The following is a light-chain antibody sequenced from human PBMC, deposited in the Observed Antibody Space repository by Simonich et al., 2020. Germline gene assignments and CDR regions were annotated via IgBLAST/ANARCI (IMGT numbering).Light chain of an antibody. J-gene: IGKJ4*01. CDR3: QQYYSTPLT. CDR2: WAS. CDR1: QSVLYSLHNKNY. V-gene: IGKV4-1*01. Sequence: DIVMTQSPDSLAVSLGERATINCKSSQSVLYSLHNKNYLAWYHKKPGQPPKLLIYWASTRESGVPDRFSGSGSGTDFTLTISSLQAEDVAVYYCQQYYSTPLTFGGGTKVEIK.